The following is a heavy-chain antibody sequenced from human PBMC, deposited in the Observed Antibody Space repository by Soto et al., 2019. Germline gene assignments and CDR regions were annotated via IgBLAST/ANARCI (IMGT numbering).Heavy chain of an antibody. D-gene: IGHD3-22*01. CDR3: AHIDDSSGQGPDY. J-gene: IGHJ4*02. V-gene: IGHV1-3*01. CDR1: GYTFTSYA. Sequence: ASVKVSCKASGYTFTSYAMHWVRQAPGQRLEWMGWINAGNGNTKYSQKFQGRVTITRDTSASTAYMGLSSLRSEDTAVYYCAHIDDSSGQGPDYWGQGTLVTVSS. CDR2: INAGNGNT.